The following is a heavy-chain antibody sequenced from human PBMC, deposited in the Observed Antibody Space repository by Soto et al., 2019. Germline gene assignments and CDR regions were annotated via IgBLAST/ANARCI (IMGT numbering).Heavy chain of an antibody. CDR1: GFTFSGSA. CDR2: IRSKANSYAT. CDR3: TMTTVTWFYGMDV. J-gene: IGHJ6*02. Sequence: GSLRLSCAASGFTFSGSAMHWVRQASGKGLEWVGRIRSKANSYATAYAASVKGRFTISRDDSKNTAYLQMNSLKTEDTAVYYCTMTTVTWFYGMDVWGQGTTVTVSS. D-gene: IGHD4-17*01. V-gene: IGHV3-73*01.